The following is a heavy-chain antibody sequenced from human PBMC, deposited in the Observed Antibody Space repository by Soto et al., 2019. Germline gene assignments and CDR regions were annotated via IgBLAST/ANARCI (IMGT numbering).Heavy chain of an antibody. CDR1: GYTFSTDG. Sequence: QVQLVQSGAEVKKPGASVKVSCKASGYTFSTDGISWLRQAPGQGLEWMGWISGYNGNTKYAQNLQGRVTMTTDTSTSKAYMELRSLTSDYTAVYYCARDGGQPVVDSWCQGNLVTVSS. CDR3: ARDGGQPVVDS. CDR2: ISGYNGNT. D-gene: IGHD3-16*01. J-gene: IGHJ5*01. V-gene: IGHV1-18*01.